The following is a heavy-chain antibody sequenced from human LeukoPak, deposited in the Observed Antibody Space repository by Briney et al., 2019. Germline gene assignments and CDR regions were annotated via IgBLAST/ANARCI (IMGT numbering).Heavy chain of an antibody. CDR3: ARSRGWYPNWFDP. CDR1: GGSISGYY. J-gene: IGHJ5*02. Sequence: SETLSLTCTVSGGSISGYYWSWIRQPPGKGLEWIGYIYYSGSTNYNPSLKSRVTISVDTSKNQFSLKLSSVTAADTAVYYCARSRGWYPNWFDPWGQGTLVTVSS. CDR2: IYYSGST. D-gene: IGHD6-19*01. V-gene: IGHV4-59*12.